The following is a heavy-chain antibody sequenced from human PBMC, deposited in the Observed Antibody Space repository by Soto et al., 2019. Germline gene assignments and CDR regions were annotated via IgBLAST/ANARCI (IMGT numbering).Heavy chain of an antibody. CDR1: GLSFSDYA. CDR3: AKRSPYSSGWYSPIFDY. V-gene: IGHV3-23*01. J-gene: IGHJ4*02. CDR2: ISESGGST. D-gene: IGHD6-13*01. Sequence: GGSLRLSCAASGLSFSDYAMSWVRQAPGKGLEWVSVISESGGSTHYADSVRGRFTVSRDNSKNSLSLRMNSLRDEDTAVYFCAKRSPYSSGWYSPIFDYWGQGAL.